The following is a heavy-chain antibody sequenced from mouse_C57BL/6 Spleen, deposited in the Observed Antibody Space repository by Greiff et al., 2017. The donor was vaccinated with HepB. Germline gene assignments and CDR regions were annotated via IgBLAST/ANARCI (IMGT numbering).Heavy chain of an antibody. V-gene: IGHV1-54*01. J-gene: IGHJ3*01. CDR3: ARGDFAWFAY. CDR2: INPGSGGT. D-gene: IGHD3-3*01. Sequence: VQLQQSGAELVRPGTSVKVSCKASGYAFTNYLIEWVKQRPGQGLEWIGVINPGSGGTNYNEKFKGKETLTADKSSSTAYMQLSSLTSEDSAVYFCARGDFAWFAYWGQGTLVTVSA. CDR1: GYAFTNYL.